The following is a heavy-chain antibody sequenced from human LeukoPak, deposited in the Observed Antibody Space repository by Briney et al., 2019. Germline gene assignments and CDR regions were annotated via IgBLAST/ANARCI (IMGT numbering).Heavy chain of an antibody. CDR2: IKQNGSEK. Sequence: GPLRLSCAASGFTFSSYWMSWVRQAPGKGLEWVANIKQNGSEKYYVDSVKGRFTISRDNAKNSLYLQMNSLRAEDTAVYYCAREATSAGLTNFDYWGQGTLVTASS. V-gene: IGHV3-7*03. D-gene: IGHD6-19*01. CDR3: AREATSAGLTNFDY. CDR1: GFTFSSYW. J-gene: IGHJ4*02.